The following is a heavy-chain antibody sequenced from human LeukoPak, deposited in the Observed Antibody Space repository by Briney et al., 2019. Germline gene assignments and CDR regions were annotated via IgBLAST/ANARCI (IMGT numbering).Heavy chain of an antibody. CDR1: GGSISSYY. V-gene: IGHV4-59*01. CDR2: IYYSGST. Sequence: SETLSLTCTVSGGSISSYYWSWIRQPPGKGLEWIGYIYYSGSTNYNPSLKSRVTVSVDTSKNQFSLKLSSVTAADTAVYYCARDRYYYYGMDVWGQGTTVTVSS. CDR3: ARDRYYYYGMDV. J-gene: IGHJ6*02.